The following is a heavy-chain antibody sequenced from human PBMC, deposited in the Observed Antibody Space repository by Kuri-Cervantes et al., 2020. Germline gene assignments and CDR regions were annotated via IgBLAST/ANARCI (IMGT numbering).Heavy chain of an antibody. CDR2: IIPILGTA. CDR3: AREYGDYGGWYFDL. J-gene: IGHJ2*01. V-gene: IGHV1-69*10. D-gene: IGHD4-17*01. CDR1: GGTLSSYA. Sequence: SVKVSCKASGGTLSSYAISWLRQAPGQGLEWMGGIIPILGTANYAQKLQGRVTITAEKSTSTAYMELSSLRSEDTAVYYCAREYGDYGGWYFDLWGRGTLVTVSS.